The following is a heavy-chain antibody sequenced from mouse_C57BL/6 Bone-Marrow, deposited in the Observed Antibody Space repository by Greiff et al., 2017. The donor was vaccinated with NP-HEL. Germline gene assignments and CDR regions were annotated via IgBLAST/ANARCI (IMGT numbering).Heavy chain of an antibody. CDR1: GFNIKDYY. Sequence: EVQLQQSGAELVRPGASVKLSCTASGFNIKDYYMHWVKQRPEQGLEWIGRIDPEDGDTEYAPKFQGKATMTADTSSNTAYLQRSSLTSEDTAVYYCTTRLFGSLFAYWGKGTLVTVSA. V-gene: IGHV14-1*01. CDR2: IDPEDGDT. D-gene: IGHD1-1*02. CDR3: TTRLFGSLFAY. J-gene: IGHJ3*01.